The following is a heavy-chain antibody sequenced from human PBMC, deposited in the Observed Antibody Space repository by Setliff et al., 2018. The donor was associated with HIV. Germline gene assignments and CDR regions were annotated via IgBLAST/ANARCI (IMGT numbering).Heavy chain of an antibody. CDR1: GGTFSSHG. CDR2: IIPIFGTA. Sequence: SVKVSCKASGGTFSSHGISWVRQAPGQGLEWMGRIIPIFGTANYAQKFQGRVTITADESTSTAYMELSSLRSEDTAVYYCARDKMEAPAGTKGYYYYYGMDVWGQGTTVTVSS. CDR3: ARDKMEAPAGTKGYYYYYGMDV. V-gene: IGHV1-69*13. D-gene: IGHD2-2*01. J-gene: IGHJ6*02.